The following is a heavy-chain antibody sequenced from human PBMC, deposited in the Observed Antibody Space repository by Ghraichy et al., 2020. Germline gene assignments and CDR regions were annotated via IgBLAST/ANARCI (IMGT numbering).Heavy chain of an antibody. D-gene: IGHD6-19*01. CDR2: IYNSGST. CDR1: GDSISNYY. CDR3: GIGSGWTTDL. Sequence: ESLNISCTVSGDSISNYYLSWIRQPPGKGLEWIGNIYNSGSTNYNPSLKSRLTISADTSKNQFSLRLTSATAADTAVYYCGIGSGWTTDLWGQGTLVTVSS. V-gene: IGHV4-59*01. J-gene: IGHJ5*02.